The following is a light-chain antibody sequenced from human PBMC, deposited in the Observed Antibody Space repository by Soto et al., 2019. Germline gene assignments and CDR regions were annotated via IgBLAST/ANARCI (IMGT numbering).Light chain of an antibody. Sequence: QSVLTQPPSTSGTPGQRVTISCSGSSSNIGSNHVYWYQQFPGMAPKLLMYRSDQRPTGVPDRFSGSKSGTSASLDISGLRSDDXXDYYCSARDDSLSGVVFGGGTKLTVL. V-gene: IGLV1-47*01. CDR3: SARDDSLSGVV. CDR1: SSNIGSNH. CDR2: RSD. J-gene: IGLJ2*01.